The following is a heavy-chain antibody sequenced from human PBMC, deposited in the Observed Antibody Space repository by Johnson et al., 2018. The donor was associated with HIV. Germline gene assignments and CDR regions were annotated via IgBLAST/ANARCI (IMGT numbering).Heavy chain of an antibody. CDR1: GFTFSSYA. CDR3: ARDRRGATIDDAFDI. Sequence: QVQLVESGGGVVQPGRSLRLSCAASGFTFSSYAMHWVRQAPGKGLEWVAVISYDGSNKYYADSVKGRFTISRDNSKNTLYLQMNSLRAEDTAVYYYARDRRGATIDDAFDIWGQVTMVTVSS. D-gene: IGHD1-26*01. V-gene: IGHV3-30*04. CDR2: ISYDGSNK. J-gene: IGHJ3*02.